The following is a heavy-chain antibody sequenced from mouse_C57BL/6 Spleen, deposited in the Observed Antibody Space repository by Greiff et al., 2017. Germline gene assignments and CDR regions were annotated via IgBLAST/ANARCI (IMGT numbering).Heavy chain of an antibody. CDR1: GYTFTDHT. J-gene: IGHJ4*01. CDR2: IYPRDGST. Sequence: VQLQQSDAELVKPGASVKISCKVSGYTFTDHTIHWMKQRPEQGLEWIGYIYPRDGSTKYNEKFKGKATWTADKSSSTAYMQLNSLTSEDSAVYFCARWGYDYDGAMDYWGQGTSVTVSS. V-gene: IGHV1-78*01. D-gene: IGHD2-4*01. CDR3: ARWGYDYDGAMDY.